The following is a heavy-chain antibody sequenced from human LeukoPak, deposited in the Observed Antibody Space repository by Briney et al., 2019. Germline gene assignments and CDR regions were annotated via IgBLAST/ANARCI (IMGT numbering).Heavy chain of an antibody. CDR2: ISTSSSYI. CDR1: GFTFSSYS. J-gene: IGHJ4*02. V-gene: IGHV3-21*01. CDR3: ARVSRGKWELLGAHDY. Sequence: GGSLRLSCAASGFTFSSYSMNWVRQAPGKGLEWVSSISTSSSYIYYADSVKGRFTISRDNARNSLFLQMNSLRAEDTAVYYCARVSRGKWELLGAHDYWGQGTLVTVSS. D-gene: IGHD1-26*01.